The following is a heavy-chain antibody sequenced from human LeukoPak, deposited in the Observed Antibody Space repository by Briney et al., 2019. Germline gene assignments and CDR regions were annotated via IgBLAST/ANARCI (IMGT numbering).Heavy chain of an antibody. V-gene: IGHV5-51*01. J-gene: IGHJ4*02. CDR1: GYRFASDW. CDR2: ILPRDSDT. CDR3: ARRYCSGSSCYLFDY. Sequence: GEAMKISCKGSGYRFASDWIGWVRPMPGKGLEWMGIILPRDSDTRYSPSFQGQVTISADKSISTAYLQWSSLKASDTAMYYCARRYCSGSSCYLFDYWGQGTLVTVSS. D-gene: IGHD2-15*01.